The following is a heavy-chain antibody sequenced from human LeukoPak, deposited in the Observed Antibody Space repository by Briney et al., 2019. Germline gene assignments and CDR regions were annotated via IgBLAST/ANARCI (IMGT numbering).Heavy chain of an antibody. V-gene: IGHV4-59*08. CDR3: ARHEKLGQFDY. Sequence: SETLSLTCTVSXGSISSYYWSRIRQPPGKGLEWIGYVYYSGSANYNPSLKSRVTISVDTSKNQFSLKLSSVTAADIAVYYCARHEKLGQFDYWGQGTLVTVSS. J-gene: IGHJ4*02. D-gene: IGHD3-10*01. CDR2: VYYSGSA. CDR1: XGSISSYY.